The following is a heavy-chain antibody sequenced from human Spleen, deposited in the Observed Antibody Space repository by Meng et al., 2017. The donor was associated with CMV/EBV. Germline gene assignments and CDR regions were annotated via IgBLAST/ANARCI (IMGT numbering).Heavy chain of an antibody. CDR3: ARDPGSYSGLNWFDP. D-gene: IGHD1-26*01. Sequence: ASVKVSCKASGYTFTGYYMHWVRQAPGQGLEWMGWINPNSGGTNYAQKFQGRVTMTSDTSISTAYMELNSLRSDDTAVYYCARDPGSYSGLNWFDPWGQGTLVTVSS. CDR2: INPNSGGT. V-gene: IGHV1-2*02. J-gene: IGHJ5*02. CDR1: GYTFTGYY.